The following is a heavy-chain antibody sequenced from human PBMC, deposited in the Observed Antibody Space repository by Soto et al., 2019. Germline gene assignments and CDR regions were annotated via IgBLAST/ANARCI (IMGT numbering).Heavy chain of an antibody. J-gene: IGHJ6*02. CDR2: IIPIFGTA. D-gene: IGHD2-8*01. CDR3: ARERGGYGVCYSVSCYYYYGTHV. CDR1: GGTFSSYA. Sequence: AASVKVSCKASGGTFSSYAISWVRQAPGQGLEWMGGIIPIFGTANYAQKFQGRVTITADESTSTAYMELSSLRSEDTAVYYCARERGGYGVCYSVSCYYYYGTHVWGQGPTVTVS. V-gene: IGHV1-69*13.